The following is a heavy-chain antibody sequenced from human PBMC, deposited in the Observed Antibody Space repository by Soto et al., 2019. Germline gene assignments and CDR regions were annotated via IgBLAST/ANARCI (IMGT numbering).Heavy chain of an antibody. J-gene: IGHJ6*02. CDR1: GYTFTDYY. CDR3: ARTPNNGRAGVYGMDV. V-gene: IGHV1-2*04. D-gene: IGHD1-26*01. Sequence: QVLLVQSGAEVKKPGASVKVSCKASGYTFTDYYIHWVRQAPGQGLEWMGWIDGDSGDTKYAQKFQDWVSITRDTSINTAHMELSRLTSDDTAVYYCARTPNNGRAGVYGMDVWGQGTTVTVSS. CDR2: IDGDSGDT.